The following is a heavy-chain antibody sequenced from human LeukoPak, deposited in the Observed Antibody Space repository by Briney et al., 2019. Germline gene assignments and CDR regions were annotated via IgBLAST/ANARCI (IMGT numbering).Heavy chain of an antibody. CDR3: ARDLPGSNWFDP. CDR1: GGSISSGDYY. J-gene: IGHJ5*02. Sequence: SETLSLTCTVSGGSISSGDYYWSWIRQPPGKGLEWIGYIYYSGSTYCNPSLKSRVTISVGTSKNQFSLKLSSVTAADTAVYYCARDLPGSNWFDPWGQGTLVTVSS. V-gene: IGHV4-30-4*01. CDR2: IYYSGST.